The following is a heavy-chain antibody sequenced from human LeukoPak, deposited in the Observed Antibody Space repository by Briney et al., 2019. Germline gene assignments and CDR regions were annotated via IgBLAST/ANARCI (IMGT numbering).Heavy chain of an antibody. V-gene: IGHV4-30-4*01. CDR2: IYYSGST. D-gene: IGHD3-16*02. J-gene: IGHJ4*02. CDR3: ARGSVMITFGGVIAPFDY. Sequence: SETLSLTRTVSGGSISSGDYYWSWIRQPPGKGLEWIGYIYYSGSTYYNPSLKSRVTISVDTSKNQFSLKLSSVTAADTAVYYCARGSVMITFGGVIAPFDYWGQGTLVTVSS. CDR1: GGSISSGDYY.